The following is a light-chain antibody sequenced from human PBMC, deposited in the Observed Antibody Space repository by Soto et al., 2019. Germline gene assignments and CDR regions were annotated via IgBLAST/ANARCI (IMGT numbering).Light chain of an antibody. Sequence: QSVLTQPASVSGSPGQSITISCTGTSSDVGGYNYVSWYQQHPGKAPKLVIYEVSNRPSGVSNRFSGSKSGTTASLTISGLQAEYEADYYCSSYTHSSSLVFGTGTKLTVL. CDR1: SSDVGGYNY. J-gene: IGLJ1*01. CDR2: EVS. CDR3: SSYTHSSSLV. V-gene: IGLV2-14*01.